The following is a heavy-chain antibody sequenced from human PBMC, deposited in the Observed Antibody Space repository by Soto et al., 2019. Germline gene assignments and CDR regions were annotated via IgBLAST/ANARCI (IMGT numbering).Heavy chain of an antibody. D-gene: IGHD2-21*02. V-gene: IGHV1-69*01. CDR3: AREVGYGDFSAALLD. Sequence: VQLMQSGAEVKKPGSSVKVSCKASGGTFSSHSINWVRQAPGQGLEWMGGIITLFGTSNYAQNFQGRVTITADQSTSKGYMELNSLSSDDTSVYYCAREVGYGDFSAALLDWGQGTLVTVSS. CDR2: IITLFGTS. CDR1: GGTFSSHS. J-gene: IGHJ4*02.